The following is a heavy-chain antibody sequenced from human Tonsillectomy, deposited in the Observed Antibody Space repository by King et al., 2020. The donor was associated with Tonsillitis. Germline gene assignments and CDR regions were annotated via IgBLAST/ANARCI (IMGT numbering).Heavy chain of an antibody. J-gene: IGHJ4*02. V-gene: IGHV3-49*03. CDR2: IRRKAYGGAT. Sequence: VQLVESGGGLVQPGRSLRLSCTASGFTCGEYAMSCFRQASGKGWEWVGFIRRKAYGGATEYAASVKGRFTISRDVSKSIAYLQMNSLKTEDTAVYYCTRGGVGAINLFDYWGQGTLVTVSS. CDR1: GFTCGEYA. D-gene: IGHD1-26*01. CDR3: TRGGVGAINLFDY.